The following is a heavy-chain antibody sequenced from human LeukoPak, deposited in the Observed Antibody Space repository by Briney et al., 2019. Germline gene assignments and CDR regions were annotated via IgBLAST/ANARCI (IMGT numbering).Heavy chain of an antibody. Sequence: ASVKVSCKASGYTFTGYYMHWVRQAPGQGLEWMGWINPNSGGTNYAQKFQGWVTMTRDTSISTAYMELSRLRSDDTAVYYCARSNSGWYEYYFDYWGQGTLVTVSS. D-gene: IGHD6-19*01. J-gene: IGHJ4*02. CDR3: ARSNSGWYEYYFDY. V-gene: IGHV1-2*04. CDR1: GYTFTGYY. CDR2: INPNSGGT.